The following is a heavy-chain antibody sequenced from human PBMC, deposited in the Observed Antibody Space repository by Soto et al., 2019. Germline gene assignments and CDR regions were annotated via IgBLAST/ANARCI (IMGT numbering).Heavy chain of an antibody. V-gene: IGHV4-39*01. D-gene: IGHD3-10*01. CDR1: GGSVSSDKYL. CDR2: IRYGGATSGTT. CDR3: ARHDDHRSPPLGFHI. J-gene: IGHJ3*02. Sequence: QVQLQESGPRLVKPSETLTLKCTVSGGSVSSDKYLWGWIRQPPGKGLEWVASIRYGGATSGTTIYTPSLGGRLTISLDTSADQVSLRLTSVTATDTAVYYCARHDDHRSPPLGFHIWGQGTLVTVSS.